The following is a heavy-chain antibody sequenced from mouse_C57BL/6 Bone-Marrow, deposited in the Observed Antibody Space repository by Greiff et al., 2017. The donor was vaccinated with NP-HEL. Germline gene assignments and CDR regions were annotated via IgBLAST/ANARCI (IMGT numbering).Heavy chain of an antibody. D-gene: IGHD1-1*01. Sequence: VQVVESGAELARPGASVKLSCKASGYTFTSYGISWVKQRTGQGLEWIGEIYPRSGNTYYNEKFKGKATLTAAKSSSTAYMELRSLTSEDSAVYFCARWIYYGSSLFAYWGQGTLVTVSA. V-gene: IGHV1-81*01. CDR1: GYTFTSYG. CDR3: ARWIYYGSSLFAY. CDR2: IYPRSGNT. J-gene: IGHJ3*01.